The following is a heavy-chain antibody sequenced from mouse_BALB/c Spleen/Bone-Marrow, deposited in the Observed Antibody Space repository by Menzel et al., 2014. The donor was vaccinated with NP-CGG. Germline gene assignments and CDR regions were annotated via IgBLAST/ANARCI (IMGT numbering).Heavy chain of an antibody. D-gene: IGHD1-1*01. CDR2: IWSGGST. CDR1: GFSLTSYG. V-gene: IGHV2-2*02. Sequence: EKLMESGPGLVEPSQSLSITCTASGFSLTSYGVHWVRQSPGKGLEWLGVIWSGGSTDYNAAFISRLSISKDNSKSQVFFKMSSLQANDTAIYYCARYGSILDYWGQSTPRAITS. J-gene: IGHJ2*01. CDR3: ARYGSILDY.